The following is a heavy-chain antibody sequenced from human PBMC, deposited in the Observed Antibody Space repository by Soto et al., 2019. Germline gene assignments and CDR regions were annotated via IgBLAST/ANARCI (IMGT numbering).Heavy chain of an antibody. CDR1: GFTFDDYA. Sequence: GGSLRLSCAASGFTFDDYAMHWVRQAPGKGLEWVSGISWNSGSIGYADSVKGRFTISRDNAKNSLYLQMNSLRAEDTALYYCAKGYSSSWLLDYWGQGTLVTVSS. CDR3: AKGYSSSWLLDY. CDR2: ISWNSGSI. D-gene: IGHD6-13*01. J-gene: IGHJ4*02. V-gene: IGHV3-9*01.